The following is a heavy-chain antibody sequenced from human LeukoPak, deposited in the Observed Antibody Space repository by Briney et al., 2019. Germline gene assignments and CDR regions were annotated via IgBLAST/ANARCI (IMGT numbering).Heavy chain of an antibody. CDR1: GFSFCSYR. CDR3: TRGGGSCSPSSCFNNYFDY. D-gene: IGHD2-2*01. Sequence: GGSLRLSCAASGFSFCSYRMNWVRHGPGEGLEWVSPISSSGTYICYADSVKDRFTISRDNAKNSLFLQMSSLRAEDTAVYYCTRGGGSCSPSSCFNNYFDYWGQGTLVTVSS. CDR2: ISSSGTYI. J-gene: IGHJ4*02. V-gene: IGHV3-21*01.